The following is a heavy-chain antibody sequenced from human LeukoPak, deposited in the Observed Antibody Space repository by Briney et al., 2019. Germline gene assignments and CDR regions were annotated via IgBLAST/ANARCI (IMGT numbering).Heavy chain of an antibody. CDR3: AKGQGDQQLVLYYFYHGMDV. J-gene: IGHJ6*02. Sequence: GGSLRLSCAASGFTFSSYAMSWVRQAPGKGLVWVSAISGSGGSTYYADSVKGRFTISRDNSKNTLYLQANSLRADDTAVYYCAKGQGDQQLVLYYFYHGMDVWGQGTTVIVSS. V-gene: IGHV3-23*01. CDR1: GFTFSSYA. D-gene: IGHD6-13*01. CDR2: ISGSGGST.